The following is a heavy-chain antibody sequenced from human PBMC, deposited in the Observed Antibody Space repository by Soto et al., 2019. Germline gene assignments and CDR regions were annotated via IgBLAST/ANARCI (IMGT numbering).Heavy chain of an antibody. CDR2: IYYSGSA. Sequence: PSETLSLTCTVFGGSISSGGFYWTWIRQHPEKGLECIGYIYYSGSAYYNPSLKSRVTISIDTSKKQFSLKLNSVTAADTAIYYCARLLYDSRRYFDYWGQGILVT. CDR1: GGSISSGGFY. J-gene: IGHJ4*02. CDR3: ARLLYDSRRYFDY. D-gene: IGHD4-4*01. V-gene: IGHV4-31*03.